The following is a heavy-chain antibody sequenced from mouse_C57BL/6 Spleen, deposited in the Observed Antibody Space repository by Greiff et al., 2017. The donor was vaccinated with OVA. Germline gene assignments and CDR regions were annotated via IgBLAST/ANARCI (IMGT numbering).Heavy chain of an antibody. CDR2: INPNNGGT. CDR3: ARSWDGPLYY. Sequence: EVQLQQSGPELVKPGASVKISCKASGYTFTDYYMNWVKQSHGKSLEWIGDINPNNGGTSYNQKFKGKATLTVDKSSSTAYMELRSLTSEDSAVYYCARSWDGPLYYWGQGTTLTVSS. V-gene: IGHV1-26*01. D-gene: IGHD2-3*01. CDR1: GYTFTDYY. J-gene: IGHJ2*01.